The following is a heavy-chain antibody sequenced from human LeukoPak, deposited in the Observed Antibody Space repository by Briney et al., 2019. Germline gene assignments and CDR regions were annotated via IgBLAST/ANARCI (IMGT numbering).Heavy chain of an antibody. V-gene: IGHV1-18*01. CDR1: GYTFTSYG. CDR2: ISAYNGNT. D-gene: IGHD3-22*01. CDR3: ARDRLTYYYDSSGYSDFDY. J-gene: IGHJ4*02. Sequence: ASVKVCCRASGYTFTSYGISWVRQAPGQGLEWMGWISAYNGNTNYAQKLQGRVTMTTDTSTSTAYTELRSLRSDDTAVYYCARDRLTYYYDSSGYSDFDYWGQGTLVTVSS.